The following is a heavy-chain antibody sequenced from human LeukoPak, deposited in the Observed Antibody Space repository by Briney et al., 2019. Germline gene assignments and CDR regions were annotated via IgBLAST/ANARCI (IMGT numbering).Heavy chain of an antibody. CDR3: ARVHGNAPRLRWGGYYYMDV. J-gene: IGHJ6*03. V-gene: IGHV4-34*01. CDR2: INHSGST. Sequence: SETLSLTCAVYGGSFSGYYWSWIRQPPGKGLEWIGEINHSGSTNYNPSLKSRVTISVDTSKNQFSLKLSSVTAADTAVYYCARVHGNAPRLRWGGYYYMDVWGKGTTVTVSS. D-gene: IGHD4-23*01. CDR1: GGSFSGYY.